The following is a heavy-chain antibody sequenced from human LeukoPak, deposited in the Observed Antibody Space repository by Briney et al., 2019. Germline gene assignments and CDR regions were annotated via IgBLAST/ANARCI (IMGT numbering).Heavy chain of an antibody. D-gene: IGHD3-10*01. V-gene: IGHV1-2*02. CDR2: INPNSGGT. J-gene: IGHJ6*02. CDR3: ARDRWASYYGSGSFTSYGMDV. Sequence: ASVTVSCKASGYTFTGYYMHWVRQAPGQGLEWMGWINPNSGGTNYAQKFQGRVTMTRDTSISTAYMELSRLRSDDTAVYYCARDRWASYYGSGSFTSYGMDVWGQGTTVTVSS. CDR1: GYTFTGYY.